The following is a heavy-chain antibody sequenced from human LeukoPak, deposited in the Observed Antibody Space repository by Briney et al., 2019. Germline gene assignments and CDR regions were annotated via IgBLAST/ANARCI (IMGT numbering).Heavy chain of an antibody. CDR3: AKVGTYYYDSSGYDYFDY. V-gene: IGHV3-30*18. J-gene: IGHJ4*02. CDR2: ISSAGGNK. Sequence: GGSPRLSCAASGFTFNNYGMHWGRQAPGKGLEGLAFISSAGGNKYYADSVKGRFTISRDNSQNTLYLQMNSLRADDTAVYYCAKVGTYYYDSSGYDYFDYWGQGTLVTVSS. D-gene: IGHD3-22*01. CDR1: GFTFNNYG.